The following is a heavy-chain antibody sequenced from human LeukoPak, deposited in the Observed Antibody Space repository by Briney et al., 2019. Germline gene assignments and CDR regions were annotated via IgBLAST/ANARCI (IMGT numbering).Heavy chain of an antibody. J-gene: IGHJ4*02. CDR3: ARVPGITARPCDF. Sequence: PSETPSLTRGLYGGSTNSYYWSWVRPTPGEGLGWVWEIIHTGDITNNKPSPKSRVTTSLDSSKKQFTLRLTSVTAADTGVYYCARVPGITARPCDFWGPGTRATVS. V-gene: IGHV4-34*12. CDR1: GGSTNSYY. D-gene: IGHD1-14*01. CDR2: IIHTGDIT.